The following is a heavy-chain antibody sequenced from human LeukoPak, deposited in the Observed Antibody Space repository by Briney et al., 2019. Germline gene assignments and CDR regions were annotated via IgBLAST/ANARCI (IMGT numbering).Heavy chain of an antibody. CDR3: ARGTGDYEYYFDY. CDR1: GFTFSSYW. D-gene: IGHD4-17*01. V-gene: IGHV3-7*01. Sequence: GGSLRLSCAASGFTFSSYWMSWVRQAPGKGLEWVANIKQGGSEKYYVDSVKGRFTISRDNAKNSLYLQMNSLRAEDTAVYYCARGTGDYEYYFDYWGQGTLVTVSS. CDR2: IKQGGSEK. J-gene: IGHJ4*02.